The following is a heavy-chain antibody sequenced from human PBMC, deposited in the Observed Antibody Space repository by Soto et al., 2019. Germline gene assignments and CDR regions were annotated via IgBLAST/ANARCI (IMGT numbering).Heavy chain of an antibody. CDR1: GGSISGSY. CDR2: VYYTGST. Sequence: SETLALTCSVSGGSISGSYWSWIRQSPGKGLEWLGYVYYTGSTNYSPSLRSRVSISVDTSKNEFSLRLSSVTAADTAVYFCARSVAVPGAHIDYWGQGTQVTVSS. D-gene: IGHD6-19*01. V-gene: IGHV4-59*01. CDR3: ARSVAVPGAHIDY. J-gene: IGHJ4*02.